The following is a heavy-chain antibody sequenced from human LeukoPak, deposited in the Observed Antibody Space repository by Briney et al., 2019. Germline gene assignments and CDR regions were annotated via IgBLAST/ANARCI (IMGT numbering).Heavy chain of an antibody. J-gene: IGHJ4*02. D-gene: IGHD4-17*01. V-gene: IGHV4-31*03. CDR2: IYYSGST. Sequence: SQTLSLTCTVSGGSISSGGYYWSWIRQHPGKGLEWIGYIYYSGSTYYNPSLKSRVTISVDTSKNQFSLKLSSVTAADTAVYYCARARPSPDYGDYFDYWGQGTLVTVSS. CDR1: GGSISSGGYY. CDR3: ARARPSPDYGDYFDY.